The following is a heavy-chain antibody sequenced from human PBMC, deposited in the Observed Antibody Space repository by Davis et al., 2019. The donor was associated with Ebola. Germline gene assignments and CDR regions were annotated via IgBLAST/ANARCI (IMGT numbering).Heavy chain of an antibody. CDR3: ARVSYYYDSSGYYRGAFDI. V-gene: IGHV4-34*01. CDR2: INHSGST. D-gene: IGHD3-22*01. CDR1: GGSFSGYY. J-gene: IGHJ3*02. Sequence: SETLSLTCAVYGGSFSGYYWSWIRQPPGKGLEWIGEINHSGSTNYNPSLKSRVTISVDTSKNQFSLKLSSVTAADTAVYYCARVSYYYDSSGYYRGAFDIWGQGTMVTVSS.